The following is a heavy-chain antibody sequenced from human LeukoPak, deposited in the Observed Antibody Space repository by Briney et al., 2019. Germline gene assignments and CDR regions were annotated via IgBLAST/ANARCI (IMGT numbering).Heavy chain of an antibody. D-gene: IGHD2-21*01. Sequence: SETLSLTCTVSGGSISSYYWSWIRQPPGKGLEWIGYIYTSGSTNYNPSLKSRVTISVDTSKNQFSLKLSSVTAADTAVYYCARHRGGAYFDYWGQGTLVTVSP. V-gene: IGHV4-4*09. CDR3: ARHRGGAYFDY. CDR2: IYTSGST. J-gene: IGHJ4*02. CDR1: GGSISSYY.